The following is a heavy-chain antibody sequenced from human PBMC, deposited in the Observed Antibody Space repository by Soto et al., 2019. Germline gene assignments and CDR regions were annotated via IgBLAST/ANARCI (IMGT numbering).Heavy chain of an antibody. CDR3: AKPYSGYDWGSYYFDY. V-gene: IGHV3-11*04. J-gene: IGHJ4*02. CDR2: ISGNGNTI. D-gene: IGHD5-12*01. CDR1: AFTFSDYY. Sequence: PVGPLRFSWAASAFTFSDYYMGCILQAPGKGLEWLSYISGNGNTIYYADSVKGRFTVSRDNAKNTLYLQMNSLRAEDTAVYYCAKPYSGYDWGSYYFDYWGQGTLVTVSS.